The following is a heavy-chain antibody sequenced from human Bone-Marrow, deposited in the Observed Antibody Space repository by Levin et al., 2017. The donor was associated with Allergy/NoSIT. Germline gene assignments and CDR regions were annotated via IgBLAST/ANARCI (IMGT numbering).Heavy chain of an antibody. J-gene: IGHJ4*02. V-gene: IGHV1-18*01. CDR3: ARDYVYGYSSSWFFDY. CDR1: GYTFTSYG. D-gene: IGHD6-13*01. Sequence: PGESLKISCKASGYTFTSYGISWVRQAPVQGLEWMGWISAYNGNTNYAQKLQGRVTMTTDTSTSTAYMELRSLRSDDTAVYYCARDYVYGYSSSWFFDYWGQGTLVTVSS. CDR2: ISAYNGNT.